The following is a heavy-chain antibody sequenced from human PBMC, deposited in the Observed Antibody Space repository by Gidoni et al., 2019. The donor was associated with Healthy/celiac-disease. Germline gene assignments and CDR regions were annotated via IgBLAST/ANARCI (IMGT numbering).Heavy chain of an antibody. CDR1: GFTFSDHY. Sequence: EVQVVESGGGLVQPGGSLRLYCAASGFTFSDHYMDCVRQAPGKGLEWVGRSRNKANRYTTEYAASVKGRFTISRDDSKNSLFLQMNSLKTEDTAVYFCVRLYCSGGRCYHFDYWGQGTLVTVSS. V-gene: IGHV3-72*01. D-gene: IGHD2-15*01. J-gene: IGHJ4*02. CDR3: VRLYCSGGRCYHFDY. CDR2: SRNKANRYTT.